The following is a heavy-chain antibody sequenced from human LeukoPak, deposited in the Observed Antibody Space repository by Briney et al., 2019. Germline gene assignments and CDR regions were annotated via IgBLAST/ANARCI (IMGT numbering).Heavy chain of an antibody. D-gene: IGHD2-8*01. CDR2: ISYDGSNK. CDR1: GFTFSSYG. Sequence: GRSLRLSCAASGFTFSSYGMHWVRQAPGKGLEWVAVISYDGSNKYYADSVKGRFTISRDNSKNTLYLQMNSLRAEDTAVHYRAKDRGKMVYALYGMDVWGQGTTVTVSS. V-gene: IGHV3-30*18. J-gene: IGHJ6*02. CDR3: AKDRGKMVYALYGMDV.